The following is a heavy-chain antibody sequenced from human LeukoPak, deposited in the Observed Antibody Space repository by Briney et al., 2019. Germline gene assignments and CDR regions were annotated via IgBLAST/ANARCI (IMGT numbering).Heavy chain of an antibody. D-gene: IGHD6-13*01. Sequence: SQTLSLTCALSGDSVSSNSAAWNWIRQSPWRGLEWLGRTYYRSKWYNDYAVSVKSRITINPDTSKNQFSLQLNSVTPEDTAVYYCARDRRSSRWYFFDYWGQGTLVTVSS. CDR3: ARDRRSSRWYFFDY. J-gene: IGHJ4*02. CDR2: TYYRSKWYN. V-gene: IGHV6-1*01. CDR1: GDSVSSNSAA.